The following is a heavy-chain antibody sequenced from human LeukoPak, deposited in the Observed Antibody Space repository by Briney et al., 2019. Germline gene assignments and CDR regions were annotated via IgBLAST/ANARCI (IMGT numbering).Heavy chain of an antibody. CDR1: GFTFSGFG. CDR2: IWYDGSNQ. J-gene: IGHJ4*02. D-gene: IGHD4-17*01. V-gene: IGHV3-33*01. CDR3: ARVNYGDSGIDY. Sequence: PGGSLRLSCAASGFTFSGFGMHWVRQAPGKGLEWVAVIWYDGSNQYYADSVKGRFTISRDNSKNTLYLQINSLRAEDTAVYYCARVNYGDSGIDYWGQGTLVTVSS.